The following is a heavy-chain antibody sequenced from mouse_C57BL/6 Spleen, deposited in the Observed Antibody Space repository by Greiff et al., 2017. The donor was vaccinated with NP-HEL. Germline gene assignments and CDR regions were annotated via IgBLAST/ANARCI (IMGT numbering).Heavy chain of an antibody. V-gene: IGHV1-15*01. CDR1: GYTFTDYE. D-gene: IGHD1-1*01. J-gene: IGHJ1*03. CDR2: IDPETGGT. Sequence: VQLQQSGAELVRPGASVTLSCKASGYTFTDYEMHWVKQTPVHGLEWIGAIDPETGGTAYNQKFKGKAILTADKSSSTAYMELRSLTSEDSAVYYCTPYYYGSSYEVWYFDVWGTGTTVTVSS. CDR3: TPYYYGSSYEVWYFDV.